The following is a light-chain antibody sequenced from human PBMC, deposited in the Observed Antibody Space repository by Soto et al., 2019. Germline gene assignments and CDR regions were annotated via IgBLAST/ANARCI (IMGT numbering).Light chain of an antibody. CDR2: GAS. CDR3: QQYGSSPSWT. CDR1: QSVSSNN. J-gene: IGKJ1*01. V-gene: IGKV3-20*01. Sequence: ETVLTQSPGTLSLSPGERATLSCRASQSVSSNNLAWYQQKPGQAPRLLMYGASTRATGIPDRFSGSGSGTDFTLTVSRLEHDDFAVYYCQQYGSSPSWTFGQGTKVEIK.